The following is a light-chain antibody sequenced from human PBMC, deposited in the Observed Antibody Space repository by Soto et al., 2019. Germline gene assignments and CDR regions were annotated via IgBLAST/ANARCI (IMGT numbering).Light chain of an antibody. CDR1: QSISSY. CDR2: AAS. Sequence: DIQMTQSPSSLSASVGDRVTITCRASQSISSYLNWYQQNPGKAPKLLIYAASSLQSGVPSRFSGSGSCTEFTLTISSLQPEDFPAYYCQQSYSTPWTFGRGTKVEIK. V-gene: IGKV1-39*01. CDR3: QQSYSTPWT. J-gene: IGKJ1*01.